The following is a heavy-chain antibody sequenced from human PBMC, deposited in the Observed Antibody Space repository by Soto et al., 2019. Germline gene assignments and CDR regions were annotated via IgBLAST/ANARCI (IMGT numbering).Heavy chain of an antibody. CDR3: ARGPGGSSSWYYYYYGMDV. D-gene: IGHD6-13*01. V-gene: IGHV4-34*01. Sequence: SSETLSLTCAVYGGSFSGYYWSWIRQPPGKGLEWIGEINHSGSTNYNPSLKSRVTISVDTSKNQFSLKLSSVTAADTAVYYCARGPGGSSSWYYYYYGMDVWGQGTTVTVSS. CDR1: GGSFSGYY. CDR2: INHSGST. J-gene: IGHJ6*02.